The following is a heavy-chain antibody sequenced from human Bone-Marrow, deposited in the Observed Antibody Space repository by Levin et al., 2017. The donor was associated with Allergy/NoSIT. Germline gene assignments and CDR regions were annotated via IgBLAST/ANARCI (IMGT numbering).Heavy chain of an antibody. CDR2: TSSDGNNK. V-gene: IGHV3-30-3*01. Sequence: GESLKISCAASGFTFTDYAMHWVRQAPGKGLQWVAVTSSDGNNKYYAESVRGRFTISRDNSNNMLYLQMNSLRTEDTAVYYCARDPRATQQVRNYFDDWCLGTLLTVSS. D-gene: IGHD2-2*01. CDR1: GFTFTDYA. CDR3: ARDPRATQQVRNYFDD. J-gene: IGHJ4*02.